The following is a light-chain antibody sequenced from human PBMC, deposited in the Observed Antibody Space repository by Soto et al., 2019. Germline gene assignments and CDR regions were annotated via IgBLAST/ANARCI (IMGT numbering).Light chain of an antibody. Sequence: DIQMTQSPSSLSASVGDTVSITCRSSQDVGRWLSWYQQKPGKAPKILIFATSTLQSGVPSRFSGSGSGTGVTLTITSLKSEDFATYYCQQDRSFPVTFGQGTRLEI. CDR3: QQDRSFPVT. J-gene: IGKJ5*01. V-gene: IGKV1D-12*01. CDR1: QDVGRW. CDR2: ATS.